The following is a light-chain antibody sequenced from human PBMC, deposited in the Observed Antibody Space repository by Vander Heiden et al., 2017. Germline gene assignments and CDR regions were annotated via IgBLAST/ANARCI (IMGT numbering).Light chain of an antibody. V-gene: IGKV1-8*01. J-gene: IGKJ1*01. Sequence: AIRMTQSPSSFSASTGDRVTITCRASQGISSYLAWYQQKPGKAPKLLIYAASTLQRGVPSRFSGSGSGTDFTLTISCLQSEDFATDYCQQYYSYPQTFGQGTKVEIK. CDR1: QGISSY. CDR2: AAS. CDR3: QQYYSYPQT.